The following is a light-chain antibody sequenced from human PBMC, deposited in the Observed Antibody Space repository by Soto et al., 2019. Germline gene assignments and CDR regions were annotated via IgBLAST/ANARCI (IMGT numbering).Light chain of an antibody. CDR3: SSYTSSNTVI. Sequence: QSALTQPASVSGSPGQSITISCTGTSSDIGDYNYVSWHQQQPGKAPKLMIYEVTNRPSGVSNRFSGSKSGNTASLTISGLQAEHEADYYLSSYTSSNTVIFGGGTKLPVL. CDR1: SSDIGDYNY. CDR2: EVT. J-gene: IGLJ2*01. V-gene: IGLV2-14*01.